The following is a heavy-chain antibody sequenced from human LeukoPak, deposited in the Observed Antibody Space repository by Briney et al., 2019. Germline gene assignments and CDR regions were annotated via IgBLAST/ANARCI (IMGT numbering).Heavy chain of an antibody. CDR1: GLTVSSNY. CDR3: ARDGGSRKGAFDI. D-gene: IGHD1-26*01. V-gene: IGHV3-53*01. CDR2: IYSGGSA. Sequence: GGSLRLSCAASGLTVSSNYMSWVRQAPGKGLDWVSFIYSGGSAYYAHSVNGRFTISRDNSKNTLYLQMNSLRAEDTAVYYCARDGGSRKGAFDIWGQGTMVTVSS. J-gene: IGHJ3*02.